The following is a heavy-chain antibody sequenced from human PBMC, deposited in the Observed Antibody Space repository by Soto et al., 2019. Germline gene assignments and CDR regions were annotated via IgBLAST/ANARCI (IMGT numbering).Heavy chain of an antibody. D-gene: IGHD3-3*01. V-gene: IGHV1-69*06. CDR3: ATHGGVLRFLEWSKPYYYGMDV. CDR2: IIPIFGTA. CDR1: GGTFGSNA. Sequence: SVKVSCKASGGTFGSNAISWVRQAPGQGLEWMGGIIPIFGTANYAQKFQGRVTITADKSTSTAYMELSGLRSEDTAVYYCATHGGVLRFLEWSKPYYYGMDVWGQGTTVTVSS. J-gene: IGHJ6*02.